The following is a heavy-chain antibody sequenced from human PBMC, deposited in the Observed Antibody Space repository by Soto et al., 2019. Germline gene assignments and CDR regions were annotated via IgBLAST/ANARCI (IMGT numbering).Heavy chain of an antibody. CDR2: ISTYNGDT. Sequence: ASVKVSCKTSGYTFTSYGISWVRQAPGQGLEWMGWISTYNGDTNYAQTFQGRVTMTTDTSTGTVHMEVRSLRSGDTAVYYCAREGVAPYYYYGMDVWGQGTPVTVSS. CDR3: AREGVAPYYYYGMDV. D-gene: IGHD5-12*01. CDR1: GYTFTSYG. V-gene: IGHV1-18*01. J-gene: IGHJ6*02.